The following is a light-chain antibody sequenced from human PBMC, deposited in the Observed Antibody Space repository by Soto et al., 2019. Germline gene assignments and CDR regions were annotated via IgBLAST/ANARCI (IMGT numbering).Light chain of an antibody. Sequence: QSVLTQPPSVSAAPGQKVTISCSGTSPNIGSNYVSWYQHLPGAAPKVLSYDNNKRSSGIPDRFSGSQSGTLATLGITGLQTGDEADYYCGTWDSGLSAVFGGGTKLTVL. J-gene: IGLJ2*01. V-gene: IGLV1-51*01. CDR3: GTWDSGLSAV. CDR2: DNN. CDR1: SPNIGSNY.